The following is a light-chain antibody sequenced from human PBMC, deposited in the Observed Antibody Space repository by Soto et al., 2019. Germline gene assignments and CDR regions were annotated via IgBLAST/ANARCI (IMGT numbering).Light chain of an antibody. CDR3: QQYNNWPALYT. J-gene: IGKJ2*01. V-gene: IGKV3-15*01. Sequence: EIVMTQSRATLSVSPGERATLSCRASQSVSSNFAWYQQKPGQAPRLLIYGASTRATGIPARFSGSGSGTEFTLTISSLQSEDFAVYYCQQYNNWPALYTFGQGTKLEIK. CDR1: QSVSSN. CDR2: GAS.